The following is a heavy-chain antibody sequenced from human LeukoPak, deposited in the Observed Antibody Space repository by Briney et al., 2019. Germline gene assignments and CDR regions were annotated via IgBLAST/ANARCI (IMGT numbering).Heavy chain of an antibody. CDR2: ISSTSSTI. V-gene: IGHV3-48*01. Sequence: GGSLRLSCAASGFIFSTYEMNWVRQAPGKGLEWVSYISSTSSTIYYAESVKGRFTISRDNAKNSLYLQMNSLRAEDTAVYYCARDLFVVVAATRGGFDPWGQGTLVTVSS. D-gene: IGHD2-15*01. J-gene: IGHJ5*02. CDR3: ARDLFVVVAATRGGFDP. CDR1: GFIFSTYE.